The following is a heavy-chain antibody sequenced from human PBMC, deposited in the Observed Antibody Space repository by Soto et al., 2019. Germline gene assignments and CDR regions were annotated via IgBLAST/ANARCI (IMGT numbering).Heavy chain of an antibody. J-gene: IGHJ4*02. V-gene: IGHV2-5*02. D-gene: IGHD3-16*01. CDR3: AHLLCAASGIRYYFDF. Sequence: QITLKESGPTLVKPTQPLTLTCTFSGCSFTTARMGVGWIRQPPGKALEWLALIYWDDDKRYSTSLKSRLTSTQESARNQVARTLTNMYPEHTATYYGAHLLCAASGIRYYFDFWGQGNLVTVSS. CDR2: IYWDDDK. CDR1: GCSFTTARMG.